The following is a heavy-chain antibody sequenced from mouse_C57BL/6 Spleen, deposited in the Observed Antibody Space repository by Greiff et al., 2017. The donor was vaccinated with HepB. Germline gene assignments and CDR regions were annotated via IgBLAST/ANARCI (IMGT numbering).Heavy chain of an antibody. J-gene: IGHJ2*01. Sequence: QVQLQQPGAELVMPGASVKLSCKASGYTFTSYWMHWVKQRPGQGLEWIGEIYPRSGNTYYNEKFKGKATLTADKSSSTAYMELRSLTSEDSAVYFGASLYGSPLDYWGQGTTLTVSS. D-gene: IGHD1-1*01. CDR1: GYTFTSYW. V-gene: IGHV1-81*01. CDR3: ASLYGSPLDY. CDR2: IYPRSGNT.